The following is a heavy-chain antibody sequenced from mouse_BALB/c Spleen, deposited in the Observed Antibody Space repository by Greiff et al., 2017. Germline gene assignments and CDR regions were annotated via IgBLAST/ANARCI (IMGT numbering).Heavy chain of an antibody. J-gene: IGHJ4*01. CDR1: GYSITSDYA. V-gene: IGHV3-2*02. D-gene: IGHD2-14*01. Sequence: EVKLQQSGPGLVKPSQSLSLTCTVTGYSITSDYAWNWIRQFPGNKLEWMGYISYSGSTSYNPSLKSRISITRDTSKNQFFLQLNSVTTEDTATYYCARRAYYRYDDYAMDYWGQGTSVTVSS. CDR2: ISYSGST. CDR3: ARRAYYRYDDYAMDY.